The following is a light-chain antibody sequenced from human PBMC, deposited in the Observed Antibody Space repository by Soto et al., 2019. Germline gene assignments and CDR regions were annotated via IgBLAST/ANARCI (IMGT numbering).Light chain of an antibody. V-gene: IGKV3-15*01. Sequence: EIVMTQSPATLSVSPGERATLSCRASQDIKSHLAWYQQKPGQAPRLLISRASTRATGFPSRFSGSGSGTEFTLTISSLKSEDSAVYYCQHYNNWPYTFGPGTKLEIK. J-gene: IGKJ2*01. CDR1: QDIKSH. CDR2: RAS. CDR3: QHYNNWPYT.